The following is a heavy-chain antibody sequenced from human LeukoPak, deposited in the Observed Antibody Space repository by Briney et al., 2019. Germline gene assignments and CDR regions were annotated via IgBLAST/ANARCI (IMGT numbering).Heavy chain of an antibody. CDR3: ARSYYDSSGDDAFDI. Sequence: GGSLRLSCAASGLTFSSYWMSWVRQAPGKGLEWVSYISSSSSTIYYADSVKGRFTISRDNAKNSLYLQMNSLRAEDTAVYYCARSYYDSSGDDAFDIWGQGTMVTVSS. CDR2: ISSSSSTI. D-gene: IGHD3-22*01. J-gene: IGHJ3*02. V-gene: IGHV3-48*01. CDR1: GLTFSSYW.